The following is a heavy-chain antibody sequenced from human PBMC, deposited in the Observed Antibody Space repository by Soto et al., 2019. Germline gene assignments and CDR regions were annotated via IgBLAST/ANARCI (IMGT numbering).Heavy chain of an antibody. D-gene: IGHD6-6*01. CDR2: ISGSGGST. V-gene: IGHV3-23*01. Sequence: GGSLRLSCAASGFTFSTYAMTWVRQAPGKGLEWVSAISGSGGSTYYADSVKGRFTISRDNSKNTLYLQMNSLRAEDTAVYYCAKLLAARSIDYWGQGTLGTVSS. CDR3: AKLLAARSIDY. CDR1: GFTFSTYA. J-gene: IGHJ4*02.